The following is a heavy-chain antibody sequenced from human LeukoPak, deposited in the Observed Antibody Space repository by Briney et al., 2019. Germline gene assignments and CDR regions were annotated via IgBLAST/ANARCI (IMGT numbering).Heavy chain of an antibody. CDR2: IIPILGIA. D-gene: IGHD6-13*01. Sequence: ASVKVSCKASGGTFSSYAISWVRQAPGQGLEWMGRIIPILGIANYAQKFQGRVKITADKSTSTAYMELSSLRSEDTAVYYCARGTWSELAAADPYYFDYWGQGTLVTVSS. V-gene: IGHV1-69*04. J-gene: IGHJ4*02. CDR3: ARGTWSELAAADPYYFDY. CDR1: GGTFSSYA.